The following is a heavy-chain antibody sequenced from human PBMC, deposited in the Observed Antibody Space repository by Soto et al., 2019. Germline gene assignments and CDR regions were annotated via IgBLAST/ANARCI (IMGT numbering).Heavy chain of an antibody. V-gene: IGHV3-33*01. D-gene: IGHD4-17*01. CDR1: GFTFSSYG. Sequence: SLRLSCAASGFTFSSYGMHWVRQAPGKGLEWVVVIWYDGSNKYYADSVKGRFTISRDNSKNTLYLQMNSLRAEDTAVYYCARDGVMTTVTNIDYWGQGTLVTVSS. CDR3: ARDGVMTTVTNIDY. CDR2: IWYDGSNK. J-gene: IGHJ4*02.